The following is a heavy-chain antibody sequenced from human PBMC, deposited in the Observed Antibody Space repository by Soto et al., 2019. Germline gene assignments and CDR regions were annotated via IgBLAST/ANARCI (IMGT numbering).Heavy chain of an antibody. Sequence: QVQLVESGGGVVQPGRSLRLSCAASGFTFSSYGMHWVRQAPGKGLEWVAVISYDGSNKYYADSVKGRFTISRDNSKNTLYLQMNSLRAEDTAVYYCAKEGSQLGTGIFDYWGQGTLVTVSS. J-gene: IGHJ4*02. CDR3: AKEGSQLGTGIFDY. CDR2: ISYDGSNK. D-gene: IGHD6-6*01. CDR1: GFTFSSYG. V-gene: IGHV3-30*18.